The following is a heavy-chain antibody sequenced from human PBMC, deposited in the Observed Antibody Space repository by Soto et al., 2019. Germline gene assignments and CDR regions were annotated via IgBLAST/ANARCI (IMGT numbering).Heavy chain of an antibody. V-gene: IGHV3-66*01. Sequence: GGSLRLSCAASGFTVSSNYMSWVRQAPGKGLEWVSVIYSGGSTYYADSVKGRFTISRDNSKNTLYLQMNSLRAEDTAVYYCASALGTEYSSSSFRGQGTLVTVSS. CDR3: ASALGTEYSSSSF. CDR2: IYSGGST. CDR1: GFTVSSNY. J-gene: IGHJ4*02. D-gene: IGHD6-6*01.